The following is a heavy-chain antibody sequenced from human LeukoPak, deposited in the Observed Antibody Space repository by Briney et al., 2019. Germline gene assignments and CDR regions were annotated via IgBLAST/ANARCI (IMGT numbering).Heavy chain of an antibody. V-gene: IGHV3-74*01. CDR2: INSDGSST. D-gene: IGHD3-22*01. J-gene: IGHJ4*02. Sequence: PGGSLRLSCAASGFTFSRYWTHWVRQAPGKGLVWVSRINSDGSSTTYADSVKGRFTISRDNAKNTLYLQMNNLRAEDTAVYYCARDLSSGYYPELFDYWGQGTLVTVSS. CDR1: GFTFSRYW. CDR3: ARDLSSGYYPELFDY.